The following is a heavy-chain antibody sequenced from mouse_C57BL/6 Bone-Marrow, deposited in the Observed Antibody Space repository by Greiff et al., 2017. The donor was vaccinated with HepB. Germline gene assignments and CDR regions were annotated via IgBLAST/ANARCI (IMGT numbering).Heavy chain of an antibody. CDR2: ISSGGSYT. J-gene: IGHJ1*03. Sequence: EVQGVESGGDLVKPGGSLKLSCAASGFTFSSYGMSWVRQTPDKRLEWVATISSGGSYTYYPDSVKGRFTISRDNAKNTLYLQMSSLKSEDTAMYYCARRITTGVATKYFDVWGTGTTVTVSS. CDR3: ARRITTGVATKYFDV. D-gene: IGHD1-1*01. CDR1: GFTFSSYG. V-gene: IGHV5-6*01.